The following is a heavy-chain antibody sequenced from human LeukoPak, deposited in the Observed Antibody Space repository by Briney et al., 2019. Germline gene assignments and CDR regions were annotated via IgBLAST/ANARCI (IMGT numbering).Heavy chain of an antibody. CDR2: ISYSGIT. Sequence: KPSETLSLTCTVFGVSVTTSGYYGAWIRQPPGRGLEWIGSISYSGITYYKPSLRGRVTISGDTAKNQFPLKLSSVTAADTAVYYCARHNDYASLMDVWGQGTTVTVSS. D-gene: IGHD2-2*01. CDR3: ARHNDYASLMDV. CDR1: GVSVTTSGYY. J-gene: IGHJ6*02. V-gene: IGHV4-39*01.